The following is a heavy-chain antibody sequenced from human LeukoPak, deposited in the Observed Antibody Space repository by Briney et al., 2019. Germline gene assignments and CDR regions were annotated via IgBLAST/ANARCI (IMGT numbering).Heavy chain of an antibody. D-gene: IGHD3-10*01. CDR2: ISAYNGNT. J-gene: IGHJ5*02. CDR3: AIWFGELSVWFDP. Sequence: ASVKVSRKAPGYTFTSYGISWVRQAPGQGLEWMGWISAYNGNTNCAQKLQGRVTMTTDTSTSTAYMELRSLRSDDTAVYYCAIWFGELSVWFDPWGQGTLVTVSS. CDR1: GYTFTSYG. V-gene: IGHV1-18*04.